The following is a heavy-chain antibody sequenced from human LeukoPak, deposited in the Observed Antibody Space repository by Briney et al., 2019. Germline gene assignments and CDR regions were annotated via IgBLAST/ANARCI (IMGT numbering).Heavy chain of an antibody. V-gene: IGHV5-51*01. D-gene: IGHD1-26*01. Sequence: GESLKISCKGSGYSFTSYWIGWVRQMPGKGLEWMGIIYPGDSDTRYSPSFQGQVTISADKSISTAYLQWSSLKASDTAMYYCARVLVGPTKGYYFDYWSQGTLVTVSS. CDR2: IYPGDSDT. J-gene: IGHJ4*02. CDR1: GYSFTSYW. CDR3: ARVLVGPTKGYYFDY.